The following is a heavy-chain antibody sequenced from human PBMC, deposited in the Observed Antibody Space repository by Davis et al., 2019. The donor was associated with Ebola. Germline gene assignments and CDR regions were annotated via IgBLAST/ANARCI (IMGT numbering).Heavy chain of an antibody. J-gene: IGHJ5*02. CDR2: LSHDESNK. V-gene: IGHV3-30*14. D-gene: IGHD5-12*01. Sequence: GESLKISCAASGFTFSSYVMHWVRQAPGKGLEWVALLSHDESNKYANSVKGRFTISRDNSKNTLYLQMGSLRAEDMAVYYCARGALVATIKYNWFDPWGQGTLVTVSS. CDR3: ARGALVATIKYNWFDP. CDR1: GFTFSSYV.